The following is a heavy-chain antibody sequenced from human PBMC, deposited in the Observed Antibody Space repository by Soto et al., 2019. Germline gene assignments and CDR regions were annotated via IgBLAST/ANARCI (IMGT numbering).Heavy chain of an antibody. V-gene: IGHV4-59*12. CDR2: FYYTGST. J-gene: IGHJ5*02. Sequence: SETKCLTSTVAGGYIRNYGWSWIRKKTGKGLEWIGYFYYTGSTNYNPSLKSRITISVDTSKNQFFLKLSSVTAADTAVYYCARAFGEFGNWFDPWGQGTLVTVSS. CDR3: ARAFGEFGNWFDP. D-gene: IGHD3-10*01. CDR1: GGYIRNYG.